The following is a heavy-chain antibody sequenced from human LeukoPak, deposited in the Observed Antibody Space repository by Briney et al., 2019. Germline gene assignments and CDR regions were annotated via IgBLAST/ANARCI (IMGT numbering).Heavy chain of an antibody. V-gene: IGHV3-33*01. D-gene: IGHD3-22*01. Sequence: PGGSLRLSCAASGFTFSSYVMHWVRQAPGKGLEWVTVIWYDGSNKHYTDSVKGRFTISRDNSKNTLYLQMDSLRAEDTAVYYCARAFGASSGYSVDYWGQGTLVTVSS. CDR2: IWYDGSNK. CDR1: GFTFSSYV. CDR3: ARAFGASSGYSVDY. J-gene: IGHJ4*02.